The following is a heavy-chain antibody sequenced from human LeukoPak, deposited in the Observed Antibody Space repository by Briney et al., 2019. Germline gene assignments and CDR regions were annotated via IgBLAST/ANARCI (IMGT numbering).Heavy chain of an antibody. J-gene: IGHJ4*02. CDR2: ISSSSSYI. D-gene: IGHD6-6*01. V-gene: IGHV3-21*01. CDR3: ASTSSSSFGFDY. CDR1: GFTFSSSS. Sequence: GGSLRLSCAAPGFTFSSSSMNWGCQGPGKGLEWVSSISSSSSYIYYADSVKGRFTISRDNAKNSLYLQMNSLRAEDTAVYYCASTSSSSFGFDYWGQGTLVTVSS.